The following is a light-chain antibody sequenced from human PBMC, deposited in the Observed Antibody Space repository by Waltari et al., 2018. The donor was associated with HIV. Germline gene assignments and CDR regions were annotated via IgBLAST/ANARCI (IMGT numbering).Light chain of an antibody. Sequence: QSVLTQPPSVSGAPGQRVTISCPGSSSNIGAGYDVQWYQQLPGTAPKLLIYGDSNRPSGVPDRFSGSKSGTSASLAITGLQAEDEADYYCQSYDISLSGVVFGGGTKLTVL. CDR2: GDS. CDR3: QSYDISLSGVV. V-gene: IGLV1-40*01. J-gene: IGLJ2*01. CDR1: SSNIGAGYD.